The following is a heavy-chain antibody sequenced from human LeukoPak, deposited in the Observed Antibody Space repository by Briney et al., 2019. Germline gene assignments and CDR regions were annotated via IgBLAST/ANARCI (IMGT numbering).Heavy chain of an antibody. CDR2: ISSSSSYI. CDR3: ARVTVGYCSSTSCPIDY. J-gene: IGHJ4*02. D-gene: IGHD2-2*01. V-gene: IGHV3-21*01. Sequence: GGSLRLSCAASGFTFSSYSMNWVRQAPGKGLEWVSSISSSSSYIYYADSVKGRFTISRDNAKNSLYLQMNSLRAEDTAVYYCARVTVGYCSSTSCPIDYWGQGTLVTVSS. CDR1: GFTFSSYS.